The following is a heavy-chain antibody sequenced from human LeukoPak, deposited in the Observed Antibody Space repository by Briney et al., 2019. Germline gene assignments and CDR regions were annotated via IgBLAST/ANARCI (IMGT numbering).Heavy chain of an antibody. CDR1: GFIFSSHE. Sequence: GGSLRLSCEASGFIFSSHEMNWVRQSPGKGLEWRAYISGDGTTIYYEDSVKGRFTISRDNAKKSLSLQMNSLRVEDTAVYYCVRRESSGFFYYFDHWGQGVLVTVSS. CDR3: VRRESSGFFYYFDH. CDR2: ISGDGTTI. D-gene: IGHD3-22*01. J-gene: IGHJ4*02. V-gene: IGHV3-48*03.